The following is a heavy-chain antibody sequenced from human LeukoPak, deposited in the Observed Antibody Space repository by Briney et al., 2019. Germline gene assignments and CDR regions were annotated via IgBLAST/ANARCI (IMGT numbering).Heavy chain of an antibody. D-gene: IGHD3-22*01. J-gene: IGHJ4*02. CDR1: GFTFSSYA. CDR2: ISSNGGST. V-gene: IGHV3-64*01. CDR3: ARLNYYSDSSGYYHDF. Sequence: PGGSLRLSCAASGFTFSSYALHWVRQAPGKRLEYVSAISSNGGSTYYSSSVKGRFTIPRDNSKNTLYLQMGSLRAEDMAVYYCARLNYYSDSSGYYHDFWGQGALVTVSS.